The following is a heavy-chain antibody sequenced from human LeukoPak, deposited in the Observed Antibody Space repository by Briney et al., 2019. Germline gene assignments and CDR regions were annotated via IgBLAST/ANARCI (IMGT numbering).Heavy chain of an antibody. CDR1: GGSISSSSYY. CDR3: ASLSYGPPPIDY. V-gene: IGHV4-39*01. CDR2: ICYSGST. Sequence: SETLSLTCTVSGGSISSSSYYWGWIRQPPGKGLEWIGSICYSGSTYYNPSLKSRVTISVDTSKNQFSLKLSSVTAADTAVYYCASLSYGPPPIDYWGQGTLVTVSS. J-gene: IGHJ4*02. D-gene: IGHD4-17*01.